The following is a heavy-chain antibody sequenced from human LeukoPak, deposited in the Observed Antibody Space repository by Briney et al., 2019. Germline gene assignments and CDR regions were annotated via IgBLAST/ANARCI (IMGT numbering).Heavy chain of an antibody. V-gene: IGHV3-30*18. Sequence: PGGSLRLSCAASGFTFSSYGMHWVRQAPGKGLEWVAVISYDGSNKYYADSVKGRLTISRDNSKNTLYLQMNSLRAEDTAVYYCAKAWSGTVGFDIWGQGTVVTVSS. J-gene: IGHJ3*02. CDR2: ISYDGSNK. D-gene: IGHD3/OR15-3a*01. CDR3: AKAWSGTVGFDI. CDR1: GFTFSSYG.